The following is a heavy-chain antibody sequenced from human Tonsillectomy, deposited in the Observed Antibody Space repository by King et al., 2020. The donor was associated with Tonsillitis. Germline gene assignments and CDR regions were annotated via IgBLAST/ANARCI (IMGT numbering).Heavy chain of an antibody. J-gene: IGHJ6*02. D-gene: IGHD3-22*01. Sequence: WSWIRQPPGKVLEWMGYIYHSGSTNYNPSLKSRVTISVYTSKNQFSLKLSSVTAADTAVYYCARGPVHDSSGYSYYYGMDVWGHGTTVTVSS. V-gene: IGHV4-59*01. CDR3: ARGPVHDSSGYSYYYGMDV. CDR2: IYHSGST.